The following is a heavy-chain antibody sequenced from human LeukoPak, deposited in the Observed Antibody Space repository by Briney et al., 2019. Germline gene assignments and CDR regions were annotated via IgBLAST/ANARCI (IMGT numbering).Heavy chain of an antibody. D-gene: IGHD2-2*01. V-gene: IGHV3-7*01. Sequence: GGSLRLSCAASGLTFSNYWMNWVRQAPGKGLEWVANIKQDGSEKFYVDSVKGRFTISRDNAKNSLYLQMNSLRADDTAVYYCAWSVRTSWAFEIWDQGTMVTVSS. CDR1: GLTFSNYW. CDR3: AWSVRTSWAFEI. CDR2: IKQDGSEK. J-gene: IGHJ3*02.